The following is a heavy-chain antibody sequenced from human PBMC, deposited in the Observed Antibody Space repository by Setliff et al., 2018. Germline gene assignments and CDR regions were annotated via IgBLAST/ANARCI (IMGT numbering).Heavy chain of an antibody. Sequence: GSLRLSCAASGFTFSSYEMNWVRQAPGKGLEWVSYISSSGSTIYYADSVKGRFTISRDNAKNSLYLQMNSLRAEDTAVYYCARGAYGDYYFDYWGQGTLVTVSS. CDR1: GFTFSSYE. V-gene: IGHV3-48*03. D-gene: IGHD4-17*01. CDR3: ARGAYGDYYFDY. CDR2: ISSSGSTI. J-gene: IGHJ4*02.